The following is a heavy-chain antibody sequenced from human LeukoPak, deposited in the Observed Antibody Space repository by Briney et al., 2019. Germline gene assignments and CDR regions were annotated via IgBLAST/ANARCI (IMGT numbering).Heavy chain of an antibody. CDR3: ASGPYPAAGADHQFVQ. CDR1: GASIISYY. CDR2: IYYRGST. D-gene: IGHD6-13*01. Sequence: SETLSLTCTVSGASIISYYRSWIRQPPGKGLEWIGYIYYRGSTNYNPSLKSRVTISVDTSKNQFSLKLSSVTAADTAVYYCASGPYPAAGADHQFVQWGRGTLVTVSS. V-gene: IGHV4-59*01. J-gene: IGHJ4*02.